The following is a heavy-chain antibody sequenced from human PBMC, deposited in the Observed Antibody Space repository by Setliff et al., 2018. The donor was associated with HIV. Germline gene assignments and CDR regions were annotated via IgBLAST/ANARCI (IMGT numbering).Heavy chain of an antibody. V-gene: IGHV4-34*01. CDR3: ARGALSLTMTKLLSFFDS. CDR1: GGSFTGYY. D-gene: IGHD3-22*01. CDR2: INHSGNT. Sequence: PSETLSLTCAVSGGSFTGYYWSWIRQTPGKGLEWNAEINHSGNTNYNPSLKSRVTISVVTSKSHFSLKMTSVTAADTAIYFCARGALSLTMTKLLSFFDSWGQGTQVTVSS. J-gene: IGHJ4*02.